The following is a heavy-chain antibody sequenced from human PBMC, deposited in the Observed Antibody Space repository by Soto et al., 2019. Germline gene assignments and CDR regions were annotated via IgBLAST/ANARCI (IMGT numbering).Heavy chain of an antibody. CDR2: ISAYNGNT. J-gene: IGHJ6*02. CDR3: ARXGMVRGVPWHYYYGMDV. D-gene: IGHD3-10*01. CDR1: GYTFTSYG. V-gene: IGHV1-18*04. Sequence: ASVKVSCKASGYTFTSYGISWVRQAPGQGLEWMGWISAYNGNTNYAQKLQGRVTMTTDTSTSTAYMELRSLRSDDTAVYYCARXGMVRGVPWHYYYGMDVWGQGTTVTVSS.